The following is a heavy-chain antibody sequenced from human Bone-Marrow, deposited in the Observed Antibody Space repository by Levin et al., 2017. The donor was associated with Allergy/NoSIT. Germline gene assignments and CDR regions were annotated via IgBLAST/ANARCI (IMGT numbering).Heavy chain of an antibody. CDR2: ISSSSSYI. CDR1: GFTFSSYS. D-gene: IGHD2-15*01. V-gene: IGHV3-21*01. CDR3: AREEWGCSGGSCWLFDY. Sequence: GESLKISCAASGFTFSSYSMNWVRQAPGKGLEWVSSISSSSSYIYYADSVKGRFTISRDNAKNSLYLQMNSLRAEDTAVYYCAREEWGCSGGSCWLFDYWGQGTLVTVSS. J-gene: IGHJ4*02.